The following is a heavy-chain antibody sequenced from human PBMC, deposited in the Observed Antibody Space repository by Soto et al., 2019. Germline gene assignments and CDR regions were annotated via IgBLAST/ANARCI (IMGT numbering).Heavy chain of an antibody. J-gene: IGHJ6*02. D-gene: IGHD2-21*02. CDR3: AGAASDTQGYGMDV. Sequence: QVQLVQSGAEVKQPGSSVKLSCKASGGTFSSYAISWVRQAPGQGLEWMGGIIPIFGTANYAQKFPGRVTITADDSTSTASMELSSLRSEDTAVYYCAGAASDTQGYGMDVWGQGTTVTVSS. CDR1: GGTFSSYA. V-gene: IGHV1-69*12. CDR2: IIPIFGTA.